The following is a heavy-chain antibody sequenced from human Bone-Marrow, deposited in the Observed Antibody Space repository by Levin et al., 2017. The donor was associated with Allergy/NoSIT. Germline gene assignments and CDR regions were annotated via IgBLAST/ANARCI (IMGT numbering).Heavy chain of an antibody. D-gene: IGHD3-10*01. CDR3: ARVNSWFFGMDV. J-gene: IGHJ6*02. V-gene: IGHV4-39*07. CDR1: GDSITSNSYH. Sequence: ASETLSLTCTVSGDSITSNSYHWGCLRQPPGKGLEWIGSIYYTGNAFYNPSLASRLAMSLDTSKNQFSLKLRSVTAADTAVYYCARVNSWFFGMDVWGHGTTVTVSS. CDR2: IYYTGNA.